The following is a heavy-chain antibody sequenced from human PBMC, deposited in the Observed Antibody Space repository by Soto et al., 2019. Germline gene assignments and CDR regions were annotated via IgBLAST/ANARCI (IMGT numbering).Heavy chain of an antibody. CDR3: ATVFDF. V-gene: IGHV3-33*01. CDR1: GFTFSNYG. D-gene: IGHD4-17*01. CDR2: IWYDGSNK. Sequence: GGSLRLSCAASGFTFSNYGMHWVRQVPGKGLEWVAVIWYDGSNKYYADSVKGRFTISTDNSKNTLYLQMNSLRAEDTAVYYCATVFDFWGQGTLVTVSS. J-gene: IGHJ4*02.